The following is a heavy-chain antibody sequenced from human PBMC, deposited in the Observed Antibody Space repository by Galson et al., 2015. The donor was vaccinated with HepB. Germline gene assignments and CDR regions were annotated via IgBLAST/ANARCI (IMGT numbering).Heavy chain of an antibody. D-gene: IGHD1-14*01. CDR1: GFTFDDYA. J-gene: IGHJ4*02. V-gene: IGHV3-9*01. Sequence: SLRLSCAASGFTFDDYAMHWVRQAPGKGLEWVSGISWNSGSTGYADSVKGRFTISRDNAKNSVYLQMNSLRAEDTALYYCAKKSGAYYFDYWGQGTLVTVFS. CDR2: ISWNSGST. CDR3: AKKSGAYYFDY.